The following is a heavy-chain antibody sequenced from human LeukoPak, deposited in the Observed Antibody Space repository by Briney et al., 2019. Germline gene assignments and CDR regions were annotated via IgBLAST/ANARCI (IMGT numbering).Heavy chain of an antibody. J-gene: IGHJ4*02. V-gene: IGHV3-64*01. CDR2: ISSNGGST. CDR3: AKPYDSSGYYYNY. D-gene: IGHD3-22*01. CDR1: GFTFSSYA. Sequence: PGGSLRLSCAASGFTFSSYAMHWVRQAPGKGLEYVSAISSNGGSTYYANSVKGRFTISRDNSKNTLYLQMGSLRAEDMAVYYCAKPYDSSGYYYNYWGQGTLVTVSS.